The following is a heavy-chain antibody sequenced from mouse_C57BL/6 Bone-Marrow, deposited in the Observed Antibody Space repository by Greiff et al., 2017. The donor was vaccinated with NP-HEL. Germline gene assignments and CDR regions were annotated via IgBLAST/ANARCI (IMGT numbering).Heavy chain of an antibody. J-gene: IGHJ3*01. D-gene: IGHD2-3*01. Sequence: QVQLQQPGAELVMPGASVKLSCKASGYTFTSYWMHWVKQRPGQGLEWIGEIDPSDSSTNYNQKFKGKSTLTVDKSSSTAYMQLSSLTSEDSAVYDCARDDGYRFAYWGQGTLVTVSA. CDR1: GYTFTSYW. CDR3: ARDDGYRFAY. V-gene: IGHV1-69*01. CDR2: IDPSDSST.